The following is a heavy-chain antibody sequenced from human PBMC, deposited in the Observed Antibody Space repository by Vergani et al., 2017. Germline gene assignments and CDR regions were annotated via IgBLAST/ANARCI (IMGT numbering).Heavy chain of an antibody. V-gene: IGHV3-30-3*01. J-gene: IGHJ4*02. CDR3: ARDPPGVLTPRTGYYFDY. CDR1: GFTFSSYA. Sequence: QVQLVESGGGVVQPGRSLRLSCAASGFTFSSYAMHWVRQAPGKGLEWVAVISYDGSNKYYADSVKGRFTISRDNSKNTLYLQMNSLRAEDTAVYYCARDPPGVLTPRTGYYFDYWGQGTLVTVSS. D-gene: IGHD1-14*01. CDR2: ISYDGSNK.